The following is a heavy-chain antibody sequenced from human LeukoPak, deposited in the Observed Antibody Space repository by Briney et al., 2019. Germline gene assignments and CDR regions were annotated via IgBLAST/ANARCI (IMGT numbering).Heavy chain of an antibody. V-gene: IGHV3-21*01. J-gene: IGHJ4*02. CDR1: GFTFSSYS. D-gene: IGHD6-6*01. CDR2: ISSSSSYI. CDR3: ARVGSSSSGDDY. Sequence: GGSLRLSCAASGFTFSSYSMNWVRQAPGKGLEWVSSISSSSSYIYYADSVKGRFTISRDNAKNSLYLKMSSLRAEDTAVYYCARVGSSSSGDDYWGQGTLVTVSS.